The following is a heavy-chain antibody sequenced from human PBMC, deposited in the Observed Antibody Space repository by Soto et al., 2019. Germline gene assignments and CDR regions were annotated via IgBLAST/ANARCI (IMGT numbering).Heavy chain of an antibody. J-gene: IGHJ4*02. V-gene: IGHV6-1*01. Sequence: QGQLQQSGPGLVKPSQSLSLSCGISGDSVSNNNIGWNWVRQSPSRGLEWLGRTYYGSRWNNDYAVSVRSRITINPDTSKNQFSLHLNSVTPDDTAVYFRARGYLRQGFDTCRQGILVTVSS. CDR1: GDSVSNNNIG. CDR3: ARGYLRQGFDT. D-gene: IGHD1-20*01. CDR2: TYYGSRWNN.